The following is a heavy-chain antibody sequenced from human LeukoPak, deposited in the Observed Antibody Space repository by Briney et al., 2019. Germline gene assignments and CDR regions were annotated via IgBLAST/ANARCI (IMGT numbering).Heavy chain of an antibody. D-gene: IGHD5-18*01. J-gene: IGHJ4*02. CDR3: ARGPRIQLWKRFDY. V-gene: IGHV4-34*01. CDR1: GGSFSGYY. CDR2: INHSGST. Sequence: SETLSLTCAVYGGSFSGYYWSWIRQPPGKGLEWIGEINHSGSTNYNPSLKSRVTISVDTSKNQFSLKLSSVTAADTAVYYCARGPRIQLWKRFDYWAREPWSPSPQ.